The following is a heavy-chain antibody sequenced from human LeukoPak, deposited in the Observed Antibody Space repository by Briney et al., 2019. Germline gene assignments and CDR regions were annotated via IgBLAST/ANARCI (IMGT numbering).Heavy chain of an antibody. D-gene: IGHD3-10*01. J-gene: IGHJ4*02. Sequence: GGSLRLSCAASGFTFDDYTMHWVRQAPGKGLEWVSLISWDGGSTYYADSVKGRFTISRDNSKNSLYLQMNSLRAEDTALYYCAKDIVVRGVINGGFDYWGQGTLVTVSS. CDR1: GFTFDDYT. CDR2: ISWDGGST. CDR3: AKDIVVRGVINGGFDY. V-gene: IGHV3-43*01.